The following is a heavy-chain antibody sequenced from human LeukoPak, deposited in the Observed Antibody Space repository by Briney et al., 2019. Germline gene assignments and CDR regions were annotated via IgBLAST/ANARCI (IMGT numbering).Heavy chain of an antibody. D-gene: IGHD2-8*01. J-gene: IGHJ6*03. CDR3: ARDNGVLGCYYYYMDV. Sequence: ASVKVSCKASGYTFTGYYMHWVRQAPGQGLEWMGWINPNSGGTNYAQKFQGRVTVTRDTSISTAYMELSRLRSDDTAVYYCARDNGVLGCYYYYMDVWGKGTTVTVSS. CDR1: GYTFTGYY. V-gene: IGHV1-2*02. CDR2: INPNSGGT.